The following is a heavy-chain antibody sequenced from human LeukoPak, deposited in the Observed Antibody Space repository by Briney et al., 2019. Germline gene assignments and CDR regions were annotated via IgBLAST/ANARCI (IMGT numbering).Heavy chain of an antibody. D-gene: IGHD6-19*01. CDR3: ARQFLYSSGWYYFDY. V-gene: IGHV4-59*08. Sequence: SETLSLTCTVSGGSISSYYWSWIRQPPGKGLEWIGYIYYSGGTNYNPSLKSRVTISVDTSKNQFSLKLSSVTAADTAVYYCARQFLYSSGWYYFDYWGQGTLVTVSS. CDR2: IYYSGGT. CDR1: GGSISSYY. J-gene: IGHJ4*02.